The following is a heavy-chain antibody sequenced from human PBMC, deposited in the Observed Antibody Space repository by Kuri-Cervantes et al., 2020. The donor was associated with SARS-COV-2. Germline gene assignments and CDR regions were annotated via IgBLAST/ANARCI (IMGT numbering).Heavy chain of an antibody. CDR2: INPSGGST. CDR3: AKEVGEYCSSTSCSGYYGMDV. J-gene: IGHJ6*02. CDR1: GYTFTSYY. Sequence: ASVKVSCKASGYTFTSYYMHWVRQAPGQGLEWMGIINPSGGSTSYAQKFQGRVTMTEDTSTDTAYMELSSLRSEDTAVYYCAKEVGEYCSSTSCSGYYGMDVWGQGTTVTVSS. D-gene: IGHD2-2*01. V-gene: IGHV1-46*01.